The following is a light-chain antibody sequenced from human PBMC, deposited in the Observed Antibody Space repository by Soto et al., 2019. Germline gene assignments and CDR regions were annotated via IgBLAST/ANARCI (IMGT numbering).Light chain of an antibody. V-gene: IGKV1-39*01. CDR1: QNISTY. Sequence: DIKMTQSPSSLSASVGDRVTITCRASQNISTYLNWYQQNPGKAPKLLIYAASNLQNGVPSRFSGSGSGTDFTLTISSLQPEDFATYYCQKSSSIPYTFGQGTKLEIK. J-gene: IGKJ2*01. CDR2: AAS. CDR3: QKSSSIPYT.